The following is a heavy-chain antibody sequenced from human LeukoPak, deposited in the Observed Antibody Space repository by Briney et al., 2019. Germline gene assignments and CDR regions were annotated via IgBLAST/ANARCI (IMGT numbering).Heavy chain of an antibody. Sequence: GASVKVSCKASGYTFTGYYMHWVRQAPGQGLEWMGWINPNSGGTNYAQKFQGRVTMTRDASISTAYMELSRLRSDDTAVYYCARGPFCCSSTSCFPYFDYWGQGTLVTVSS. D-gene: IGHD2-2*01. V-gene: IGHV1-2*02. CDR2: INPNSGGT. CDR3: ARGPFCCSSTSCFPYFDY. J-gene: IGHJ4*02. CDR1: GYTFTGYY.